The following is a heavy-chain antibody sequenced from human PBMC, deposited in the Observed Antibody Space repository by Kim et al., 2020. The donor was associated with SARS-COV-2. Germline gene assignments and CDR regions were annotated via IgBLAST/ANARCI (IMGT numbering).Heavy chain of an antibody. J-gene: IGHJ6*02. CDR2: ISTGAVST. D-gene: IGHD1-1*01. V-gene: IGHV3-23*01. CDR3: AKDNSRDGLAV. CDR1: GFTFTSYA. Sequence: GGSLRLSCVVSGFTFTSYAMSWVRQAPGKGLEWVSSISTGAVSTYYADSVRGRFTISSDNSKKTLYLQMNSLRAEDTAVYYCAKDNSRDGLAVCGQGTTV.